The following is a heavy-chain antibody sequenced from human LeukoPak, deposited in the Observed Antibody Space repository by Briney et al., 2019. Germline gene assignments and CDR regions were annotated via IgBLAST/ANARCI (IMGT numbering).Heavy chain of an antibody. CDR2: NYHSGNT. D-gene: IGHD2-15*01. Sequence: PSETLSLTCAVSGYSISTGYHWGWIRQSPGTGLGWIGSNYHSGNTYYNLSLKSRVTISMDTSMNQFSLQVTSVPAADTAVYYCARTRDCSGATCYSPELFYSWGQGTLVTVSS. J-gene: IGHJ5*02. CDR1: GYSISTGYH. CDR3: ARTRDCSGATCYSPELFYS. V-gene: IGHV4-38-2*01.